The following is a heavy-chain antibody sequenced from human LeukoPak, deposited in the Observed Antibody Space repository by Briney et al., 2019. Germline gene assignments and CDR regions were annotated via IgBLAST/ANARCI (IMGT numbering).Heavy chain of an antibody. CDR2: IYYSGST. Sequence: SETLSLTCTVSGGSISSSSYYWGWIRQPPGKGLEWIGSIYYSGSTYYNPSLKSRVTISVDTSKNQFSLKLSSVPAADTAVYYCARRRRWLQFAFDYWGQGTLVTVSS. V-gene: IGHV4-39*07. J-gene: IGHJ4*02. D-gene: IGHD5-24*01. CDR1: GGSISSSSYY. CDR3: ARRRRWLQFAFDY.